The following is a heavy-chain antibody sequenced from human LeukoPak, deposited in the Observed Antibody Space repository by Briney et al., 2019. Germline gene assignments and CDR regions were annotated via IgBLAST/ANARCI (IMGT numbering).Heavy chain of an antibody. CDR2: INGSRRI. CDR1: GGSFTGYY. Sequence: SETLSLSCAVYGGSFTGYYWSWIRQPPGKGLEWVGEINGSRRINYNTSSKSGVTTSLTKNKNQFSLKLSSVTAADTAVYYCARAHRLLPYDYVWGSYRSCAFDIWGQGTMVTVSS. CDR3: ARAHRLLPYDYVWGSYRSCAFDI. V-gene: IGHV4-34*01. J-gene: IGHJ3*02. D-gene: IGHD3-16*02.